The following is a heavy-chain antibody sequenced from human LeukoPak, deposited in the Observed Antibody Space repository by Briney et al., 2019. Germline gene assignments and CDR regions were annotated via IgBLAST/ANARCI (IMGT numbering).Heavy chain of an antibody. CDR2: IYYSGST. V-gene: IGHV4-39*07. J-gene: IGHJ4*02. D-gene: IGHD3-22*01. Sequence: KPSETLSLTCTVSGGSISSSSYYWGWIRQPPGKGLEWIGSIYYSGSTYYNPSLKSRVTISVDTSKNQFSLKLSSVTAADTAVYYCARGGPKLWYDSSGYRFDYWGQGTLVTVSS. CDR3: ARGGPKLWYDSSGYRFDY. CDR1: GGSISSSSYY.